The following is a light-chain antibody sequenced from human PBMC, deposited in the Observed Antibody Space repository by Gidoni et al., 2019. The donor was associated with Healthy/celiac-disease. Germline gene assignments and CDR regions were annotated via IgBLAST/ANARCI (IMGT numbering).Light chain of an antibody. CDR2: DAA. Sequence: IVLTQSPATLSCSPGERATLSCRASQSVSSYLAWYQQKPGQAPRLLIYDAANRATGIPARFSGSGSGADFTRTISSLEPEDCAVYYCQQRSNWPPRTFGQGTKVEIK. J-gene: IGKJ1*01. V-gene: IGKV3-11*01. CDR3: QQRSNWPPRT. CDR1: QSVSSY.